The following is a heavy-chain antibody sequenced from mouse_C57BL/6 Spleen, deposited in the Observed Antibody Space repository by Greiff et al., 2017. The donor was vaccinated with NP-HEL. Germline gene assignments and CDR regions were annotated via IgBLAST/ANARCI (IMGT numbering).Heavy chain of an antibody. CDR1: GYTFTSYW. D-gene: IGHD1-1*01. V-gene: IGHV1-74*01. Sequence: VQLQQPGAELVKPGASVKVSCKASGYTFTSYWMHWVKQRPGQGLEWIGRIHPSDSDTNYNQKFKGKATLTVDKSSSTAYMQLSSLTSEDSAVYYCAMGTTVVATDYAMDYWGQGTSVTVSS. CDR2: IHPSDSDT. CDR3: AMGTTVVATDYAMDY. J-gene: IGHJ4*01.